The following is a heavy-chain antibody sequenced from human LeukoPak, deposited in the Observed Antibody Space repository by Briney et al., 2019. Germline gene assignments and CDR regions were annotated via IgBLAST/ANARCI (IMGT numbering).Heavy chain of an antibody. J-gene: IGHJ6*02. CDR1: GGSISSYY. D-gene: IGHD3-10*01. CDR3: ARDRRGGRGVYYYYYGMDV. Sequence: SETLSLTCTVSGGSISSYYWSWTRQPPGKGLEWIGYIYYSGSTNYNPSLKSRVTISVDTSKNQFSLKLSSVTAADTAVYYCARDRRGGRGVYYYYYGMDVWGQGTTVTVSS. CDR2: IYYSGST. V-gene: IGHV4-59*01.